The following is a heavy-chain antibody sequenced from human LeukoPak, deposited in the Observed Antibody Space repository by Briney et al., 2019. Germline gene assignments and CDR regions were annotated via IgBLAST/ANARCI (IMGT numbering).Heavy chain of an antibody. Sequence: PSETLSLTCTVYGYSISSGYYWGWIRQPPGKGLEWIGSIYHSGSTYYNPSLKSRVTISVDTSKNQFSMKLSSVTAADTAVYYCARDRESYYDFWSGLANNWFDPWGQGTLVTVSS. D-gene: IGHD3-3*01. CDR2: IYHSGST. V-gene: IGHV4-38-2*02. CDR3: ARDRESYYDFWSGLANNWFDP. CDR1: GYSISSGYY. J-gene: IGHJ5*02.